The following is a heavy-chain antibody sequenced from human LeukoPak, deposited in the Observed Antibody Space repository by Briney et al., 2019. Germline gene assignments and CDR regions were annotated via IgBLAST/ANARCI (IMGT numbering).Heavy chain of an antibody. D-gene: IGHD4/OR15-4a*01. Sequence: GGSLRPSCAASGFTFSSYSMNWVRQAPGKGLEWVSSISSSSSYIYYADSVKGRFTISRDNAKNSLYLQMNSLRAEDTAVYYCARDGDLDYSDSRWGQGTLVTVSS. CDR1: GFTFSSYS. J-gene: IGHJ4*02. CDR3: ARDGDLDYSDSR. V-gene: IGHV3-21*01. CDR2: ISSSSSYI.